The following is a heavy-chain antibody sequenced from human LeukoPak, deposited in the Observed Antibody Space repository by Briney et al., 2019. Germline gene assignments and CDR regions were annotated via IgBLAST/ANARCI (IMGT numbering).Heavy chain of an antibody. CDR1: GYTFTGYY. Sequence: ASVKVSCKASGYTFTGYYMHWVRQAPGQGLEWMGWINPNSGGTNYAQKFKGRVTMTRDTSISTAYMELSRLRSDDTAVYYCARGEDYYDSSGYRRFDYWGQGTLVTVSS. D-gene: IGHD3-22*01. CDR2: INPNSGGT. V-gene: IGHV1-2*02. J-gene: IGHJ4*02. CDR3: ARGEDYYDSSGYRRFDY.